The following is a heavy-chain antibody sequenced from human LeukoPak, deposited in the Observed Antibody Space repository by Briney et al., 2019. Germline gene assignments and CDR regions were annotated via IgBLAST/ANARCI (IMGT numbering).Heavy chain of an antibody. CDR2: ISWNSGSI. J-gene: IGHJ4*02. V-gene: IGHV3-9*01. CDR1: GFTFDDYA. Sequence: PGGSLRLSCAASGFTFDDYAMHWVRQAPGKGLEWVSGISWNSGSIDYADSVEGRFTISRDNAKNSLYLQMNSLRAEDAALYYCAKGMYYDFWSGYIDYWGQGTLVTVSS. D-gene: IGHD3-3*01. CDR3: AKGMYYDFWSGYIDY.